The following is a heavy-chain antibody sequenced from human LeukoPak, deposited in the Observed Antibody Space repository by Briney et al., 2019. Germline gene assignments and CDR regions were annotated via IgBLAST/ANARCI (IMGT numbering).Heavy chain of an antibody. V-gene: IGHV1-69*04. CDR3: ARGSDTAMDPDWYFDL. CDR1: GGTFSSYA. CDR2: IIPIFGIA. Sequence: GSSVKVSCKASGGTFSSYAISWVRQAPGQGLEWMGRIIPIFGIANYAQKFQGRVTITADKSTSTAYMELSSLRSEDTAVYYCARGSDTAMDPDWYFDLWGCGTLVTVSS. J-gene: IGHJ2*01. D-gene: IGHD5-18*01.